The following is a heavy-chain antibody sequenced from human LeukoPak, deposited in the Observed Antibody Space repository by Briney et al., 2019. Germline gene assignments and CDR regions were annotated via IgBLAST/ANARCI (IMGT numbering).Heavy chain of an antibody. J-gene: IGHJ4*02. V-gene: IGHV4-34*01. Sequence: SETLSLTCAVYGGSFSGYYWSWIRQPPGKGLEWIGEINHSGSTNYNPSLKSRVTIPVDTSKNQFSLKLSSVTAADTAVYYCARAVGASLFDYWGQGTLVTVSS. CDR3: ARAVGASLFDY. CDR1: GGSFSGYY. CDR2: INHSGST. D-gene: IGHD1-26*01.